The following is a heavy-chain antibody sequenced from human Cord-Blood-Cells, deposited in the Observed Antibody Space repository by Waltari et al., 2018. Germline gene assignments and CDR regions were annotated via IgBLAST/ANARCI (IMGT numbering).Heavy chain of an antibody. V-gene: IGHV3-23*01. Sequence: EVQLLESGGGLVQPGGSLRLSCAASGFTFSSDATSWVPQAPGQGLEWVSAIRGSGGSTYYADSVKGRFTISRDNSKNTLYLQMNSLRAEDTAVYYCAKATPQLIRFLEWLFDYWGQGTLVTVSS. CDR3: AKATPQLIRFLEWLFDY. D-gene: IGHD3-3*01. J-gene: IGHJ4*02. CDR2: IRGSGGST. CDR1: GFTFSSDA.